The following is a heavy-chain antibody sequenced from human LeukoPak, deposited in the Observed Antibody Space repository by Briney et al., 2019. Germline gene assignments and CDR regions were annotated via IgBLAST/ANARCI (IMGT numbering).Heavy chain of an antibody. J-gene: IGHJ4*02. CDR3: ARDGRYSGPFDS. Sequence: GGSLRLSCAASGFTFSTYNMNWVRQAPGKGLEWISYITTSSTTIDYADSVRGRFTISRGNAKDSLYLHMNSLRGEDTAVYYCARDGRYSGPFDSWGQGTLVTVSS. CDR2: ITTSSTTI. CDR1: GFTFSTYN. V-gene: IGHV3-48*01. D-gene: IGHD5-12*01.